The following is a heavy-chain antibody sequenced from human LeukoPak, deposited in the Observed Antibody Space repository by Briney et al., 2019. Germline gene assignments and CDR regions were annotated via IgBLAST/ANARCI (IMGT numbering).Heavy chain of an antibody. CDR3: ARGGVEYSSSSEADY. J-gene: IGHJ4*02. CDR2: IHPNSGGT. D-gene: IGHD6-6*01. V-gene: IGHV1-2*06. Sequence: ASVKVSCKASGYTFTGYYMHWVRQAPGQGLEWMGRIHPNSGGTNYAQKFQGRVTMTRDTSISTAYMELSRLRSDDTAVYYCARGGVEYSSSSEADYWGQGTLVTVSS. CDR1: GYTFTGYY.